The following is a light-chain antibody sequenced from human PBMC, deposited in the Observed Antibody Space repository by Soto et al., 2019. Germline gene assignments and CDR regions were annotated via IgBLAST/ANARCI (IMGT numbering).Light chain of an antibody. Sequence: DIQMTQSPSTLSASVGDRVTITCRASQSITYCLAWYQQKPGKAPKLLIFDASSLRSGVPSRFSGSGSGTEFTLTISSLQPEDFATYYCQQHNPYSPYTFGQGTKLEIK. CDR2: DAS. CDR3: QQHNPYSPYT. CDR1: QSITYC. J-gene: IGKJ2*01. V-gene: IGKV1-5*03.